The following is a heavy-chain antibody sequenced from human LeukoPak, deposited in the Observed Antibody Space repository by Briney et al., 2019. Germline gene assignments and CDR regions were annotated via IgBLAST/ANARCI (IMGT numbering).Heavy chain of an antibody. Sequence: ASVKVSCNASGYTFTGYYMHWVRHAPGQGLEWMGRINPNSGGTNYAQKFQGRVTMTRYPSISTAYMEVSSLRSDDTAIYYCARDPGSDVYNYYSWGQGTLVTVSS. V-gene: IGHV1-2*06. D-gene: IGHD5-24*01. CDR1: GYTFTGYY. CDR2: INPNSGGT. J-gene: IGHJ4*02. CDR3: ARDPGSDVYNYYS.